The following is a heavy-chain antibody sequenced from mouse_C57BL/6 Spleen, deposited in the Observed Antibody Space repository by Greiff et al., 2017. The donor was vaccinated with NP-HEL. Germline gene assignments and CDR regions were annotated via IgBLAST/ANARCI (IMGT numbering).Heavy chain of an antibody. CDR1: GYTFTDYN. CDR3: ARSYYGSSYGWYFDV. V-gene: IGHV1-22*01. J-gene: IGHJ1*03. D-gene: IGHD1-1*01. CDR2: INPNNGGT. Sequence: EVKLMESGPELVKPGASVKMSCKASGYTFTDYNMHWVKQSHGKSLEWIGYINPNNGGTSYNQKFKGKATLTADKSSSTAYMQLSSLTSEDSAVYFCARSYYGSSYGWYFDVWGTGTTVTVSS.